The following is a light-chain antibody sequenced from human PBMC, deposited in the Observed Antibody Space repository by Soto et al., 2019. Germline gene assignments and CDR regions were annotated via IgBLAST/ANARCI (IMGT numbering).Light chain of an antibody. CDR2: KTS. Sequence: DIQMTQSPSTLSASVGDRVTLTCRASQSIDNWLAWYHEKPGKAPKLLIYKTSTLASGVPSRISGRASGTKFTLTISSPQHYDFANYYCQQYYTMYTFGRGTRLEI. CDR3: QQYYTMYT. J-gene: IGKJ2*01. V-gene: IGKV1-5*03. CDR1: QSIDNW.